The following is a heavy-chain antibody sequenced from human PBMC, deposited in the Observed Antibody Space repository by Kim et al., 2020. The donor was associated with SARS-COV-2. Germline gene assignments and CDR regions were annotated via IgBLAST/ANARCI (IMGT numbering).Heavy chain of an antibody. V-gene: IGHV4-39*01. CDR3: ARRPAVARIDY. D-gene: IGHD6-19*01. Sequence: SETLSLTCTVSGDSIRSSSSFWGRIRQPPGKGLEWIGNIFYSGSTYYNPSLKSRVTISVDTSKNQFSLNVNSVTAADTAVYYCARRPAVARIDYWGQGTL. CDR2: IFYSGST. J-gene: IGHJ4*02. CDR1: GDSIRSSSSF.